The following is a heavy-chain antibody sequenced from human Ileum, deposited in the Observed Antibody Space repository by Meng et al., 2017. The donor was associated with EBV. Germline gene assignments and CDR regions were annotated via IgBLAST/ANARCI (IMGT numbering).Heavy chain of an antibody. CDR2: IIPALGTP. CDR3: ARGTGADY. CDR1: GSTFSVYG. D-gene: IGHD3-10*01. V-gene: IGHV1-69*06. J-gene: IGHJ4*02. Sequence: QGQLGQSGPEVKNPGTPVKVSCKSSGSTFSVYGITWVRQAPGQGLEWMGGIIPALGTPKYARKFQDRLTITADKSTSTGYMELHSLTSNDTAVYFCARGTGADYWGQGTLVTVSS.